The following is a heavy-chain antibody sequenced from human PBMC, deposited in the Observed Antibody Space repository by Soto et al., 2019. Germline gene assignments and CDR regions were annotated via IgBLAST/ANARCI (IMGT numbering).Heavy chain of an antibody. J-gene: IGHJ6*02. V-gene: IGHV1-58*01. CDR2: IVVGSGNT. CDR1: GFTFTSSA. CDR3: AASNYDFWSGYYFWHYYYGMDV. D-gene: IGHD3-3*01. Sequence: SVKVSCEASGFTFTSSAVQWVRQARRQRTEWIGWIVVGSGNTNYAQKFQERVTITRDMSTSTAYMELSSLISEDTAVYYCAASNYDFWSGYYFWHYYYGMDVWGQGTTVTVSS.